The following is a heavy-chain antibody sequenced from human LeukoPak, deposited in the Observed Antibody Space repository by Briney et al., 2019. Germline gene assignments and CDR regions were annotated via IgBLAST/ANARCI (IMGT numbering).Heavy chain of an antibody. Sequence: PGGSLRLSCVASGFTFSNYVMYWVRQVPGKGLEGVLGIIGTSSYTYSADFVKGRFTISRDNSMNTLWLQMNSLRVEDTAVYYCARAGIREQQPGAPFDYWGQGTLVTVSS. V-gene: IGHV3-23*01. J-gene: IGHJ4*02. CDR1: GFTFSNYV. CDR2: IIGTSSYT. CDR3: ARAGIREQQPGAPFDY. D-gene: IGHD6-13*01.